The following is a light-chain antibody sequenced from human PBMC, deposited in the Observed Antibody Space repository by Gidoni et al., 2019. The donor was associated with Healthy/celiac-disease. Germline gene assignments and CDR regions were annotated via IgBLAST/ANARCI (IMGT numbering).Light chain of an antibody. CDR3: QQSYSTPFT. V-gene: IGKV1-39*01. J-gene: IGKJ3*01. Sequence: DIQMTHSPSSLSASVVDRVTITCRASQSISSYLNWYQQKPGKAPKLLIDAATSLQSGVPSRFSGSGSGTDFTLTISSLQPEDFATYYCQQSYSTPFTFXPXTKVDIK. CDR1: QSISSY. CDR2: AAT.